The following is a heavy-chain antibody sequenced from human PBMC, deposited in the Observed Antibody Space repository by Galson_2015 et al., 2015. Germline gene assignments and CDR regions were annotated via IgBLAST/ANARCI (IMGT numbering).Heavy chain of an antibody. CDR2: IYYSGST. D-gene: IGHD3-3*01. CDR3: ARVDLRGFWSGYPYYFDY. V-gene: IGHV4-59*01. CDR1: GGSISSYY. Sequence: ETLSLTCTVSGGSISSYYWSWIRQPPGKGLEWIGYIYYSGSTNYNPSLKSRVTISVDTSKNQFSLELSSVTAADTAVYYCARVDLRGFWSGYPYYFDYWGQGTLVTVSS. J-gene: IGHJ4*02.